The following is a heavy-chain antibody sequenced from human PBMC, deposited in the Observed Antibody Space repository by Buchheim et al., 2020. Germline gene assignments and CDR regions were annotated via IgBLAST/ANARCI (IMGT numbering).Heavy chain of an antibody. V-gene: IGHV3-23*01. D-gene: IGHD5-18*01. CDR3: AKSRYSYGYDCFDF. CDR2: ISGSGETT. CDR1: GFTSSSFA. Sequence: EVQLLESGGGLVQPGGSLRLSCAASGFTSSSFAMGWVRQAPGKGLEWVSSISGSGETTNYADSVKGRFTISRDNSKTTLYLEMNSLRAEDTAIYYCAKSRYSYGYDCFDFWGQGTL. J-gene: IGHJ4*02.